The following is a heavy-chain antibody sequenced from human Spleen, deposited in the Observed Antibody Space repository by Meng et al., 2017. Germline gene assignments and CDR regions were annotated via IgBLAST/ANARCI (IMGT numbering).Heavy chain of an antibody. CDR2: INAVFGTT. Sequence: QVQLVQSGEEVMKPGSSVKVSCKTPGGTFSNYVIGWVRQAPGQGLEWMGGINAVFGTTNYAQKFQGRVTITTDESTSTVYMELTRLTSEDTAVYFCARKAGNCVTTTCYSLDYWGQGTLVTVSS. V-gene: IGHV1-69*05. J-gene: IGHJ4*02. D-gene: IGHD2-2*01. CDR1: GGTFSNYV. CDR3: ARKAGNCVTTTCYSLDY.